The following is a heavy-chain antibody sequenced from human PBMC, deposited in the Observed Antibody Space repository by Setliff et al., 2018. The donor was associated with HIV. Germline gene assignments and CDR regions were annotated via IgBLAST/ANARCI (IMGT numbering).Heavy chain of an antibody. D-gene: IGHD3-3*01. Sequence: ASVKVSCKASGGTLTTYGISWVRQAPGQGLEWMGWITPNGDDTNYPQKFEGRVTLTRDTSIATAYMELRSLTSDDTAVYYCARVADRNYDFWSAYEYWGQGTLVTVSS. V-gene: IGHV1-2*02. CDR3: ARVADRNYDFWSAYEY. CDR2: ITPNGDDT. CDR1: GGTLTTYG. J-gene: IGHJ4*02.